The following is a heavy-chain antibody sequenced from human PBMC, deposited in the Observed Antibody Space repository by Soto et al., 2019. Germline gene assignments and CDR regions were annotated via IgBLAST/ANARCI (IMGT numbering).Heavy chain of an antibody. CDR3: ARESSTRGNYGMDV. CDR2: IIPIFGTV. D-gene: IGHD2-2*01. V-gene: IGHV1-69*13. CDR1: GGTFSSYA. J-gene: IGHJ6*02. Sequence: SVKVSCKASGGTFSSYAISWVRQAPGQGLEWMGGIIPIFGTVIYAKKFQGRVTITADESTSTVYMELSSLRSVDTAVYYCARESSTRGNYGMDVWGQETTVTVSS.